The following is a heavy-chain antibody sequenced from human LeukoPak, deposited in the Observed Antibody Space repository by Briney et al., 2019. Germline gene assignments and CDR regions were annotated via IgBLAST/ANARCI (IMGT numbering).Heavy chain of an antibody. D-gene: IGHD3-3*01. CDR1: GFTFSTYG. J-gene: IGHJ4*02. CDR2: ISYDGSNK. Sequence: GGSLRLYCAASGFTFSTYGMHWVRQAPGKGLEWVAVISYDGSNKYYADSVKGRFTISRDNSKNTLYLQMNSLRAEDTAVYYCAREYYDFWSGYSFGAHDYWGQGTLVTVSS. CDR3: AREYYDFWSGYSFGAHDY. V-gene: IGHV3-30*03.